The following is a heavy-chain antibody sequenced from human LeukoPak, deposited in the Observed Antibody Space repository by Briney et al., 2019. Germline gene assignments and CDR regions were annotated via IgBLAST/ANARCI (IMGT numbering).Heavy chain of an antibody. CDR3: ARVGYYDSSGYSHAFDI. CDR2: IYYGGST. V-gene: IGHV4-30-4*01. D-gene: IGHD3-22*01. CDR1: GDSISSGDYY. Sequence: SETLSLTCTVSGDSISSGDYYWSWIRQPPGKGLEWIGYIYYGGSTYYNPSLKSRVTISVDTSKNQFSLKLSSVTAADTAVYYCARVGYYDSSGYSHAFDIWGQGTMVTVSS. J-gene: IGHJ3*02.